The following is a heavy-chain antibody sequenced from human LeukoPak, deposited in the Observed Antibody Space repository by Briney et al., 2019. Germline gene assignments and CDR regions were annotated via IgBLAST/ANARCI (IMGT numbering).Heavy chain of an antibody. V-gene: IGHV4-30-4*07. CDR3: ARGRGDNADWGDVFDI. J-gene: IGHJ3*02. CDR2: IYYSGST. Sequence: PSETLSLTCAVSGGSISSGDDSWSWIRQPPGKGLEWIGYIYYSGSTYYHPSLKSRISISVDTSKNQFSLKLNSVTAADTAVYFCARGRGDNADWGDVFDIWGQGTMVTVSS. CDR1: GGSISSGDDS. D-gene: IGHD4-17*01.